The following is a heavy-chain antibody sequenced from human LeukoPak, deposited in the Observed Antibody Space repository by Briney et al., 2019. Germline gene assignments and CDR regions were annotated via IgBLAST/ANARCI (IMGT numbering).Heavy chain of an antibody. CDR2: IYTSGST. D-gene: IGHD3-3*01. CDR1: GGSISSYY. CDR3: ARDTFWSGYSYFDY. Sequence: SETLFLTCTVSGGSISSYYWSWIRQPAGKGLEWIGRIYTSGSTNYNPSLKSRVTMSVDTSKNQFSLKLSSVTAADTAVYYCARDTFWSGYSYFDYWGQGTLVTVSS. V-gene: IGHV4-4*07. J-gene: IGHJ4*02.